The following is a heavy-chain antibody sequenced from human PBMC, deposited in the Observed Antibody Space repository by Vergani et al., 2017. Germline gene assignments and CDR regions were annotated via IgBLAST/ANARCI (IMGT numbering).Heavy chain of an antibody. V-gene: IGHV1-69*12. CDR3: ARDSWQYYEILTGYLALDY. Sequence: QVQLVQSGAEVKKPGSSVKVSCKASGGTFSSYAISWVRQAPGQGLEWMGGIIPIFGTANYAQKFQGRVTITADESTSTAYMELSSLRSEDTAVYYCARDSWQYYEILTGYLALDYWGQGTLVTVSS. D-gene: IGHD3-9*01. J-gene: IGHJ4*02. CDR1: GGTFSSYA. CDR2: IIPIFGTA.